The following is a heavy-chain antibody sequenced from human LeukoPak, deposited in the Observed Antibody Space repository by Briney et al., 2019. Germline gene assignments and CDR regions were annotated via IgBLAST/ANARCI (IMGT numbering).Heavy chain of an antibody. CDR1: GGSFSGYY. CDR3: ARNGDGLLWFGEFYY. V-gene: IGHV4-34*01. Sequence: SETLSLTCAVYGGSFSGYYWSWLRQPPGKGLEWLGEINHSGSTNYNPSLKSRVTISVDTSKNQFSLKLSSVTAADTAVYYCARNGDGLLWFGEFYYWGQGTLVTVSS. CDR2: INHSGST. D-gene: IGHD3-10*01. J-gene: IGHJ4*02.